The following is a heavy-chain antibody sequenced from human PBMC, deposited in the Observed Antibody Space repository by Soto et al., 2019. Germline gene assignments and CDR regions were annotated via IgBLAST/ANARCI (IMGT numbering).Heavy chain of an antibody. D-gene: IGHD3-22*01. J-gene: IGHJ3*02. CDR3: ARCGGDYYDSSGYWRAAYAFDI. V-gene: IGHV3-48*03. CDR1: GFTFSSYE. Sequence: GSLRLSCAASGFTFSSYEMNWVRQAPGKGLEWVSYISSSGSTIYYADSVKGRFTISRDNAKNSLYLQMNSLRAEDTAVYYCARCGGDYYDSSGYWRAAYAFDIWGQGTMVTVSS. CDR2: ISSSGSTI.